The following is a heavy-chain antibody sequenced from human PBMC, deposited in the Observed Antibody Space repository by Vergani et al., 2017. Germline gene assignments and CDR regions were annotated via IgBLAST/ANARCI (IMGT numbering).Heavy chain of an antibody. CDR3: THRPDYYDSSGYYDXFDY. Sequence: EVQLVESGGGLVQPGGSLKLSCAASGFTFSGSAMHWVRQASGKGLEWVCRIRRQANSYATAYAASVKGRFTISRDDSKNTAYLQMNSLKTEDTAVYYCTHRPDYYDSSGYYDXFDYWGQGTLVTVSS. CDR2: IRRQANSYAT. V-gene: IGHV3-73*01. J-gene: IGHJ4*02. CDR1: GFTFSGSA. D-gene: IGHD3-22*01.